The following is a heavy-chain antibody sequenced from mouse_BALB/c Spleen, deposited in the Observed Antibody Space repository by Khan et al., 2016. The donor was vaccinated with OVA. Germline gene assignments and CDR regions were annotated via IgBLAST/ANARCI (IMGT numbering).Heavy chain of an antibody. J-gene: IGHJ3*01. D-gene: IGHD1-2*01. CDR2: ISPGSGDT. CDR1: GYTFTDYY. CDR3: ARRNYFGYTFAY. Sequence: QVQLQQPGAELARPGASVKLSCKASGYTFTDYYINWVKQRTGQGLEGIGEISPGSGDTYYNERFKGKATLTADKYSSTAYMQLSSLTSEASAVYFCARRNYFGYTFAYWGQGTLVTVSA. V-gene: IGHV1-77*01.